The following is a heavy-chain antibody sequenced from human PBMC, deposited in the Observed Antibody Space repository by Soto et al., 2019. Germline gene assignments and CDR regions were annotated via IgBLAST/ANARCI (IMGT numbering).Heavy chain of an antibody. Sequence: GGSLRLSCAASGFTFSDYYMSWIRQAPGKGLEWVSYISSSGSTIYYADSVKGRFTISRDNAKNSLYLQMNSLRAEDPAVYYCARWESGYSYGYLLGLFDYWGQGTLVTVSS. CDR3: ARWESGYSYGYLLGLFDY. J-gene: IGHJ4*02. D-gene: IGHD5-18*01. V-gene: IGHV3-11*01. CDR1: GFTFSDYY. CDR2: ISSSGSTI.